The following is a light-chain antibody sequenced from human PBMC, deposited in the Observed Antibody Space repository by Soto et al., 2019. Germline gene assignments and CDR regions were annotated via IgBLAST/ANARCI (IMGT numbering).Light chain of an antibody. Sequence: DIQMTQSPSTLSAPVGDRVTITCRASQSISSWLAWYQQKPGKAPKLLIYKASTLKSGVPSRFSGSGSGTEFTLTISSLQPDDFATYYCQQVNVYPSTFGGGTKVDIK. CDR1: QSISSW. CDR3: QQVNVYPST. CDR2: KAS. V-gene: IGKV1-5*03. J-gene: IGKJ4*01.